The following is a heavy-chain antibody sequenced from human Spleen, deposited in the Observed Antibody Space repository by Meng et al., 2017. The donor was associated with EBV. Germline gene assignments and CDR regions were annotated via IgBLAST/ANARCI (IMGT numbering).Heavy chain of an antibody. Sequence: QGQLQGSGPGLVKPSEPLSLTCTVYGDSFSAYYWRWIRQPPGRGLEWIGDVIHSGNTSYSPSLKSRVTISVDTSKRQFSLKLRSMTAADTAVYYCATGWGKANYWGQGTLVTVSS. V-gene: IGHV4-34*10. CDR3: ATGWGKANY. CDR1: GDSFSAYY. D-gene: IGHD3-16*01. CDR2: VIHSGNT. J-gene: IGHJ4*02.